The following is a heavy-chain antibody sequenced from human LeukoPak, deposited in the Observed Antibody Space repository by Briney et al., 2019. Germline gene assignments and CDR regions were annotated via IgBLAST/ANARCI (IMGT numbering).Heavy chain of an antibody. CDR2: ISWNSGSI. CDR3: AKGQGTQYSSSSRWFDP. Sequence: PGRSLRLSCAASGFTFDDYAMHWVRQAPGKGLEWDSGISWNSGSIGYADSVKGRFTISRDNAKNSLYLPMNSLRAEDMALYYCAKGQGTQYSSSSRWFDPWGQGTLVTVSS. CDR1: GFTFDDYA. D-gene: IGHD6-6*01. J-gene: IGHJ5*02. V-gene: IGHV3-9*03.